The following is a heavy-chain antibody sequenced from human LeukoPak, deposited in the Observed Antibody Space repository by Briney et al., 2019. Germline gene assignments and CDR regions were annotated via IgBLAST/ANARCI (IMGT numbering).Heavy chain of an antibody. J-gene: IGHJ4*02. CDR3: AKVPYSGSYYAHLAY. Sequence: PGGSLRLSCAASGFTFSSYAMSWVRQAPGKGLEWVSAISGSGGNTYYADSVKGRFTISRDNSKNTLYLQMNSLRAEDTAVYYCAKVPYSGSYYAHLAYWGQGTLVTVSS. D-gene: IGHD1-26*01. V-gene: IGHV3-23*01. CDR1: GFTFSSYA. CDR2: ISGSGGNT.